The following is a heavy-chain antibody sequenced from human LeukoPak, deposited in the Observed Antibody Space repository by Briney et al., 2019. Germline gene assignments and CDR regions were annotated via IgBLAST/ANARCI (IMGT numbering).Heavy chain of an antibody. J-gene: IGHJ4*02. CDR3: ARGTFGPDY. D-gene: IGHD3-16*01. CDR2: INTSGGST. CDR1: GFTFSSYA. Sequence: GGSLRLSCVASGFTFSSYAMSWVRQAPGKGLEWVSTINTSGGSTYYADSAKGRFTISRDNSKNTLYLQMSSLRAEDTAVYYCARGTFGPDYWGQGTLVTISS. V-gene: IGHV3-23*01.